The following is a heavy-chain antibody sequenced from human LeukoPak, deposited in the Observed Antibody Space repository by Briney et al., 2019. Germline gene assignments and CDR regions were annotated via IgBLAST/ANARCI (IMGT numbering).Heavy chain of an antibody. CDR2: INTNTGNP. CDR1: GYTFTSYA. V-gene: IGHV7-4-1*02. Sequence: ASVKVSCKTSGYTFTSYAMNWVRQAPGQGLEWVGWINTNTGNPTYAQGFTGRFVFSLDTSVSTAYLQISSLKAEDTAVYYCARSSRRGPPEDFWSGYYLDWFDPWGQGTLVTVSS. J-gene: IGHJ5*02. CDR3: ARSSRRGPPEDFWSGYYLDWFDP. D-gene: IGHD3-3*01.